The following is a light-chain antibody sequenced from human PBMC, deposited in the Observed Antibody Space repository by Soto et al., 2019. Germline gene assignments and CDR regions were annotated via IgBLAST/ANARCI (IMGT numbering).Light chain of an antibody. V-gene: IGKV3-15*01. J-gene: IGKJ1*01. Sequence: EIVMTQSPATMSVSPGERVSLSCRASQSVSSNLAWYQQKSGQAPRPLITSAATRATGIPARFSGSGSGTEFTLTISSLQSEDFAVYYCQQYNKWPRTFGQGTKVEIK. CDR2: SAA. CDR1: QSVSSN. CDR3: QQYNKWPRT.